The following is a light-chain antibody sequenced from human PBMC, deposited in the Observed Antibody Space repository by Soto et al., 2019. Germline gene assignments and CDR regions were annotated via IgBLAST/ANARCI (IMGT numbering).Light chain of an antibody. J-gene: IGLJ1*01. V-gene: IGLV2-14*01. CDR2: EVS. CDR1: NNDVGFYNY. Sequence: QSALTQPASVSGSPGQSITISCTGTNNDVGFYNYVSWYQQYPGKAPKLMIYEVSNRPSGVSNRFSGSKSGNTASLTISGLQADDEADYYCSSYTSSTTLYVFGSGTKVTVL. CDR3: SSYTSSTTLYV.